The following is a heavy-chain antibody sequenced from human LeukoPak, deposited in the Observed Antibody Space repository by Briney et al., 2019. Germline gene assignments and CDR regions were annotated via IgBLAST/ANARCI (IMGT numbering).Heavy chain of an antibody. V-gene: IGHV1-18*01. J-gene: IGHJ5*02. D-gene: IGHD3-22*01. CDR3: ARDPRGNYYDSSGYSNPYWFDP. CDR1: GYTFTSYG. CDR2: ISAYNGNT. Sequence: GASVKVSCKASGYTFTSYGISWVRQAPGQGLEWMGWISAYNGNTNYAQKLQGRVTMTTDTSTSTAYMELRSLRSDDTAVYYCARDPRGNYYDSSGYSNPYWFDPWGQGTLVTVSS.